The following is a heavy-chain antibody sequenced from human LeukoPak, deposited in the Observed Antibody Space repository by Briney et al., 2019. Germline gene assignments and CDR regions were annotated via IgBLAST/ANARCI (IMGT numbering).Heavy chain of an antibody. CDR2: IKQDGSEK. D-gene: IGHD2-2*01. CDR1: GFTFSSYW. V-gene: IGHV3-7*03. Sequence: GGSLRLSCAASGFTFSSYWMSWVRQAPGKGLEWVANIKQDGSEKYYVDSVKGRFTISRDNAKNSLYLQMNSLRPEDTALYYCAKDIRGSTSWYGLDYWGQGTLVTVSS. CDR3: AKDIRGSTSWYGLDY. J-gene: IGHJ4*02.